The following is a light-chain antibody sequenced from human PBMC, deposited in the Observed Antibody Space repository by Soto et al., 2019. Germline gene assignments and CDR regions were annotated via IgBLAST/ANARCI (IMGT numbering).Light chain of an antibody. CDR3: QQRSNWPIT. CDR1: QSVSSY. V-gene: IGKV3-11*01. CDR2: DAY. Sequence: EIVLTKCKATLSLSPGERANLSCRASQSVSSYLAWYQQKPGQAHRLLIYDAYNRATGIPARFSGSGSGTDFTLTISSLQPEDFAVYYCQQRSNWPITFGQGTRLDI. J-gene: IGKJ5*01.